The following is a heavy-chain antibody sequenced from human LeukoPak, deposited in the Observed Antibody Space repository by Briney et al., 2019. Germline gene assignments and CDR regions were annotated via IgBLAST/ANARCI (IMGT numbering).Heavy chain of an antibody. Sequence: GGSLRLSCAVSGITLSNYGISWVRQAPGKGLEWVAGLSGSGGGTNYADSVQGRFTISRDNPKNTLYLQMNSLRAEDTAVYFCAKRGVVIRVFLVGFHKEAYYFDSWGQGALVTVSS. D-gene: IGHD3-10*01. CDR3: AKRGVVIRVFLVGFHKEAYYFDS. J-gene: IGHJ4*02. CDR1: GITLSNYG. V-gene: IGHV3-23*01. CDR2: LSGSGGGT.